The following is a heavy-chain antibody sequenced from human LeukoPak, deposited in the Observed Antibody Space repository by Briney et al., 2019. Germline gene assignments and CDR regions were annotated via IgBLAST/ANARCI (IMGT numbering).Heavy chain of an antibody. D-gene: IGHD1-7*01. V-gene: IGHV4-59*01. CDR3: ARDNWNYGSSMDV. Sequence: PSETLSPTCTVSGGSISNYYWSWIRQPPGKGLEWIGYIYYSGSTNYNPSLKSRVTISVDTSKNQFSLKLSSVTAADTAVYHCARDNWNYGSSMDVWGQGTTVTVSS. CDR1: GGSISNYY. CDR2: IYYSGST. J-gene: IGHJ6*02.